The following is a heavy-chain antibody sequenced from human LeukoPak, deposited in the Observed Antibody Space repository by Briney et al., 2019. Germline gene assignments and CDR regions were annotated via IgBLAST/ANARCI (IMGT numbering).Heavy chain of an antibody. D-gene: IGHD2-21*02. Sequence: KPGGSLRLSCTASGFTFSRYALNWVRQAPGKGLEWVSYISRTNEIHDADSVKGRFTISRDDAKNSLYLQMNSLRAEDTAVYYCARDSPPCGGDCYSSFYWGQGTLVTVSS. CDR3: ARDSPPCGGDCYSSFY. CDR1: GFTFSRYA. V-gene: IGHV3-21*05. CDR2: ISRTNEI. J-gene: IGHJ4*02.